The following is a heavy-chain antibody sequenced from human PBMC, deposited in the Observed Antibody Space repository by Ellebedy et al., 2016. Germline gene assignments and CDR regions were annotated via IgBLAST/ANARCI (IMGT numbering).Heavy chain of an antibody. J-gene: IGHJ3*02. D-gene: IGHD4-17*01. V-gene: IGHV4-31*03. Sequence: SETLSLXXTVSGGSISSGGYYWSWIRQHPGKGLEWIGYIYYSGSTYYNPSLKSRVTISVDTSKNQFSLKLSSVTAADTAVYYCARGRYGDYLAERAFDIWGQGTMVTVSS. CDR1: GGSISSGGYY. CDR2: IYYSGST. CDR3: ARGRYGDYLAERAFDI.